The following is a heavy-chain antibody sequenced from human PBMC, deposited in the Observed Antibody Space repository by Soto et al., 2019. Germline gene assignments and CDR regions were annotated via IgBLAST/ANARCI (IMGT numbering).Heavy chain of an antibody. V-gene: IGHV4-39*01. CDR3: ATHGSVVGAKPWFAP. Sequence: SETLSLTCRVSGDSITNTFFFWGWIRQPPGKGLEWVGSIYYSGTTYYNPSLKSRVAMSVDTSKNQFSLKVNSVTAADTAMYFCATHGSVVGAKPWFAPWGQGILVTVSS. J-gene: IGHJ5*02. D-gene: IGHD1-26*01. CDR2: IYYSGTT. CDR1: GDSITNTFFF.